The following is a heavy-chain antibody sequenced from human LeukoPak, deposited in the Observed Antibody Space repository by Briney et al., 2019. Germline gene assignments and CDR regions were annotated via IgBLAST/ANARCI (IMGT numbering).Heavy chain of an antibody. CDR3: AKGRNDYKYYFDY. D-gene: IGHD5-24*01. Sequence: GGSLRLSCAASGFTLSSYAMSWVRQAPGKGLEWVSLISASGGSTYYADSVKGRFTISRDNSKNTLYLQMSSLRAEDTAVYYCAKGRNDYKYYFDYRGQGTLVTVSS. V-gene: IGHV3-23*01. CDR2: ISASGGST. J-gene: IGHJ4*02. CDR1: GFTLSSYA.